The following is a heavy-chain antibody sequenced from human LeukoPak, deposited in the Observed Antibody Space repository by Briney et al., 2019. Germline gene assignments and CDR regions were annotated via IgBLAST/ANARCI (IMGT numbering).Heavy chain of an antibody. CDR3: ALSIVVVTATDSYYYGMDV. Sequence: ASVKVSCKASGYTFTSYYIHWVRQAPGQGLEWMGIINPSGGSTSYAQKFQGRVTMTRDTSTSTVYMELSSLRSEDTAVYYCALSIVVVTATDSYYYGMDVWGQGTTVTVSS. CDR1: GYTFTSYY. D-gene: IGHD2-21*02. J-gene: IGHJ6*02. V-gene: IGHV1-46*01. CDR2: INPSGGST.